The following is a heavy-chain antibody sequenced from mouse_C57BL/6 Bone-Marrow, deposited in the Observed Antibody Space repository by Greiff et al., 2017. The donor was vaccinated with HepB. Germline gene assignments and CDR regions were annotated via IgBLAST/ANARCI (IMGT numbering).Heavy chain of an antibody. V-gene: IGHV1-54*01. CDR2: INPGSGGT. D-gene: IGHD1-1*01. CDR3: ARGIITTVVATNGYFDV. J-gene: IGHJ1*03. CDR1: GYAFTNYL. Sequence: VQLQQSGAELVRPGTSVKVSCKASGYAFTNYLIEWVKQRPVQGLEWIGVINPGSGGTNYNQKFKGKAILTADKSSSTAYIQLSSLTSEDSAVYLCARGIITTVVATNGYFDVWGTGTTVTVSS.